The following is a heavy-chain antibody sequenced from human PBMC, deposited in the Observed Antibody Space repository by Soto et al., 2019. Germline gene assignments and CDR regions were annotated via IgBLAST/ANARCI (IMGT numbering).Heavy chain of an antibody. CDR2: INPYNGNT. Sequence: ASVKVSCKASGYTFTSYGISWVRQAPGQGLEWMAWINPYNGNTKYAEKFLGRVTVTTDTSTATAYMEVRSLTSDDTAVFYCARVGVGLAAPRVWPYWGQGTPVTV. D-gene: IGHD6-13*01. V-gene: IGHV1-18*01. CDR3: ARVGVGLAAPRVWPY. CDR1: GYTFTSYG. J-gene: IGHJ4*02.